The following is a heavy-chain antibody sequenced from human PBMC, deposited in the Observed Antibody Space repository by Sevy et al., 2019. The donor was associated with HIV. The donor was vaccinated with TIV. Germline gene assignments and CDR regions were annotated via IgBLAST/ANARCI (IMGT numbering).Heavy chain of an antibody. Sequence: GGSLRLSCAASGFTFSKVWMSWVRQAPGKGLEWVGHIKSKTDGGTTDYAAPVRGRFTILRDDSKNTLSLQMNSLKTEDTAVYYCTTGGSLFQHWGQGTLVTVSS. CDR1: GFTFSKVW. V-gene: IGHV3-15*01. CDR3: TTGGSLFQH. D-gene: IGHD3-16*01. CDR2: IKSKTDGGTT. J-gene: IGHJ1*01.